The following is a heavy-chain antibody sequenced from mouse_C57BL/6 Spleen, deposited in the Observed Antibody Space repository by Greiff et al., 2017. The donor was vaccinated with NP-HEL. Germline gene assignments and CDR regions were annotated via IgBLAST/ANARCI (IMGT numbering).Heavy chain of an antibody. CDR1: GYTFTSYW. CDR3: TQETAQASYYFDY. Sequence: EVQLVESGTVLARPGASVKMSCKTSGYTFTSYWMHWVKQRPGQGLEWIGAIYPGNSDTSYNQKFKGKAKLTAVTSASTAYMELSSLTNEDSAVYYCTQETAQASYYFDYWGQGTTLTVSS. CDR2: IYPGNSDT. V-gene: IGHV1-5*01. J-gene: IGHJ2*01. D-gene: IGHD3-2*02.